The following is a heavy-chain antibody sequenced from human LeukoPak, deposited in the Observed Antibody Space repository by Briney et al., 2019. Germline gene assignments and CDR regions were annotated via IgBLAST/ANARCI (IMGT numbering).Heavy chain of an antibody. V-gene: IGHV3-30*18. J-gene: IGHJ4*02. D-gene: IGHD3-22*01. Sequence: GGSLRLSCAASGFTFSSYGMHWVRQAPDKGLEWVTFISYDGSNKYYAGSVKGRFTISRDNSKNTLYLQMNSLRAEDTAVYYCAKDPILYDSSGYYNPYFDYWGQGTLATVSS. CDR3: AKDPILYDSSGYYNPYFDY. CDR2: ISYDGSNK. CDR1: GFTFSSYG.